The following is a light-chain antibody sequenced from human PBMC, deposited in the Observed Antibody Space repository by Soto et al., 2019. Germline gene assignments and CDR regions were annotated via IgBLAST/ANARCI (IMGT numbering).Light chain of an antibody. Sequence: EIVLTQSPCTLSVPLGETATLSCRASQTVSSNYVAWYQQNPGQAPRLLSYGATNRATGVPDNFSGGGAGTAFTLTIFSLEPEDTAIYSFQQYGSSPPTVGGGTTGAIK. J-gene: IGKJ4*01. V-gene: IGKV3-20*01. CDR1: QTVSSNY. CDR2: GAT. CDR3: QQYGSSPPT.